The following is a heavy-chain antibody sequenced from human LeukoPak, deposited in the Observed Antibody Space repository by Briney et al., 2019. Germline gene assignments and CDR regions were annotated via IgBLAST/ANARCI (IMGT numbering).Heavy chain of an antibody. CDR1: GGSFSGYY. CDR2: INHSGST. D-gene: IGHD5-24*01. CDR3: ARESLTWLQSRTSWFDP. J-gene: IGHJ5*02. Sequence: SKTLSLTCAVYGGSFSGYYWSWIRQPPGKGLEWIGEINHSGSTNYNPSLKSRVTISVDSSKNQFSLRLSSVTAADTAVYYCARESLTWLQSRTSWFDPWGQGTLVTVSS. V-gene: IGHV4-34*01.